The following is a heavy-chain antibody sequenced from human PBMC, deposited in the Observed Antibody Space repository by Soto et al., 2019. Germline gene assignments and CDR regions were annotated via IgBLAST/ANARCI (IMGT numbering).Heavy chain of an antibody. V-gene: IGHV3-53*01. D-gene: IGHD1-26*01. CDR3: ARATVGASDFGFDS. CDR2: LYSGGST. J-gene: IGHJ4*02. CDR1: GFTVNDYY. Sequence: EVQLVESGGGLVQPGGSLRLSCAASGFTVNDYYMTWVRQAPGKGLEWVSLLYSGGSTIYADSVKGRVTISRDSAKNTLFLPMNSLRVEDTAVYYCARATVGASDFGFDSWGQGTLVTVSS.